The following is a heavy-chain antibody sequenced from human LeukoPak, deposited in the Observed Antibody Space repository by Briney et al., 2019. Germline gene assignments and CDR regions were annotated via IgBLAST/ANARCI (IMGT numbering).Heavy chain of an antibody. D-gene: IGHD3-10*01. J-gene: IGHJ3*02. CDR2: INPNSGGT. Sequence: GASVKVSCKASGYTFTGYYMHWVRQAPGQGLEWMGWINPNSGGTNYAQKFQGRVTMTRDTSISTAYMELSRLRSDDTAVYYCAREYYGSGSYSPLDFDAFDIWGQGTMVTVSS. CDR3: AREYYGSGSYSPLDFDAFDI. V-gene: IGHV1-2*02. CDR1: GYTFTGYY.